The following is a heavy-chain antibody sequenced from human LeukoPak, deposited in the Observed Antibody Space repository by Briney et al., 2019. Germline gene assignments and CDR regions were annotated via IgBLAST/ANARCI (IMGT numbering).Heavy chain of an antibody. D-gene: IGHD4-17*01. CDR3: AKGHSHGDFYFEY. J-gene: IGHJ4*02. V-gene: IGHV3-23*01. CDR2: ISGGGGST. CDR1: GFTVSSNY. Sequence: GGSLRLSCAASGFTVSSNYMSWVRQAPGKGLDWVSGISGGGGSTYYADAVKGRFTISRDNSKNTLYLQMNSLRAEDTAVYYCAKGHSHGDFYFEYWGQGTLVTVSS.